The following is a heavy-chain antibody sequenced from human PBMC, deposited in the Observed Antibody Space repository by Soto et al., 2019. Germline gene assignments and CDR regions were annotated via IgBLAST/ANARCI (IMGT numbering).Heavy chain of an antibody. D-gene: IGHD6-13*01. CDR2: ISSSSSYI. CDR3: ARGDSRIKGKNAFDI. Sequence: PGGSLRLSCAASGFTFSSYSMNWVRQAPGKGLEWVSSISSSSSYIYYADSVKGRFTISRDNAKNSLYLQMNSLRAEDTAVYYCARGDSRIKGKNAFDIWGQGTMVTVSS. CDR1: GFTFSSYS. J-gene: IGHJ3*02. V-gene: IGHV3-21*01.